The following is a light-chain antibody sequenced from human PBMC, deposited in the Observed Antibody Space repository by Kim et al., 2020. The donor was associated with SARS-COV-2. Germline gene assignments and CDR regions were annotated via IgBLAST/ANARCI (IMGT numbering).Light chain of an antibody. CDR2: GKN. J-gene: IGLJ2*01. CDR3: NSRGSNDNVL. V-gene: IGLV3-19*01. CDR1: SLRSYY. Sequence: SSELTQDPAVSVALGQTVRITCQGDSLRSYYATWYQQKPGQAPIVVIYGKNNRPSGIPDRFSGSSSGDTASLIITGTQAGDEADYYCNSRGSNDNVLFGGGTKLTVL.